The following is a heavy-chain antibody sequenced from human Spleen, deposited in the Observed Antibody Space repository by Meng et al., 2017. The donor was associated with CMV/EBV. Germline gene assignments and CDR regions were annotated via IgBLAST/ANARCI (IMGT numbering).Heavy chain of an antibody. CDR3: ARGYCTNAVCYNY. CDR2: ISSTSTYT. D-gene: IGHD2-8*01. V-gene: IGHV3-21*01. J-gene: IGHJ4*02. Sequence: GESLKISCAGSGFTFSTYNLNWVRQAPGKGLEWLSSISSTSTYTYYAASVKGRFTIFRDNAKNSLYLQMNSLRAEDTAVYYCARGYCTNAVCYNYWGQGTLVTVSS. CDR1: GFTFSTYN.